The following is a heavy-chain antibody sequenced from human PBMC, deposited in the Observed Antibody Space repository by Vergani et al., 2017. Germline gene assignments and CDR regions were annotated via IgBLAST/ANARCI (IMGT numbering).Heavy chain of an antibody. CDR3: ARDALVVVAATFSGGSWFDP. D-gene: IGHD2-15*01. CDR2: IIPIFGTA. J-gene: IGHJ5*02. Sequence: QVQLVQSGAEVKKPGSSVKVSCKASGGTFSSYAISWVRQAPGQGLEWMGRIIPIFGTANYAQKFQGRVTITAGESTSTAYMELSSLRSEDTAVYYCARDALVVVAATFSGGSWFDPWGQGTLVTVSS. V-gene: IGHV1-69*13. CDR1: GGTFSSYA.